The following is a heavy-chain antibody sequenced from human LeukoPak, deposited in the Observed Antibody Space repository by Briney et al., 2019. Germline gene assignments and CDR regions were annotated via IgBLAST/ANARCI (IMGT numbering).Heavy chain of an antibody. CDR2: ISGSGGST. V-gene: IGHV3-23*01. D-gene: IGHD5-18*01. CDR3: AKSRGYSYGYIDLKGIDY. CDR1: GFTFSSYA. J-gene: IGHJ4*02. Sequence: QPGGSLRLSCAASGFTFSSYAMSWVRQAPGKGLEWVSAISGSGGSTYYADSVKGRFTISRDNSKNTLYLQMNSLRAEDTAVYYCAKSRGYSYGYIDLKGIDYWGQGTLVTVSS.